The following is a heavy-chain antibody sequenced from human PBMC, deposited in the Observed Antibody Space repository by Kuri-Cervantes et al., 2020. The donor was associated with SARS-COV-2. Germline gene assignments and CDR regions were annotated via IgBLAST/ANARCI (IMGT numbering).Heavy chain of an antibody. CDR2: INHSGST. CDR1: GGSFSGYY. Sequence: SETRSLTCAAYGGSFSGYYQSWIRQPPGKGLEWIGEINHSGSTNYNPSLKSRVTISVDTSKNQFSLKLSSVTAADTAVYYCARGKIEGDFWGDNYYYYGLDVWGHGITVTVSS. V-gene: IGHV4-34*01. J-gene: IGHJ6*02. D-gene: IGHD3-3*01. CDR3: ARGKIEGDFWGDNYYYYGLDV.